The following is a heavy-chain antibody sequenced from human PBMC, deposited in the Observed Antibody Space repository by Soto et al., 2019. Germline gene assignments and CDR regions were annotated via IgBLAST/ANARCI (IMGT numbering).Heavy chain of an antibody. Sequence: QVQLVQSGAEVKKPGASVKVSCKASGYTFTSYYMHWVRQAPGQGLEWMGIINPSGGSTSYAQKFQGRVTMTRDTSTSTVYMELSSLRSEDTAVYYCARGSRIAARLLAITDAFDIWGQGTMVTVSS. V-gene: IGHV1-46*03. J-gene: IGHJ3*02. CDR1: GYTFTSYY. CDR2: INPSGGST. CDR3: ARGSRIAARLLAITDAFDI. D-gene: IGHD6-6*01.